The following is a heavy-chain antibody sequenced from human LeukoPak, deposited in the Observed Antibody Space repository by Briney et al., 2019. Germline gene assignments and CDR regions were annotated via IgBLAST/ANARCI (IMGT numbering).Heavy chain of an antibody. D-gene: IGHD6-19*01. Sequence: PGGSLRLSCAASGFTFDNYAMHWVRQAPGKGLEWLSIISWNSGYIGYADSVKGRFTISRENAKKSLDLQMNSLRAEDTAFYYCAKVRGTYSSGYFFDYWGQGTLVTVSS. V-gene: IGHV3-9*01. CDR1: GFTFDNYA. J-gene: IGHJ4*02. CDR3: AKVRGTYSSGYFFDY. CDR2: ISWNSGYI.